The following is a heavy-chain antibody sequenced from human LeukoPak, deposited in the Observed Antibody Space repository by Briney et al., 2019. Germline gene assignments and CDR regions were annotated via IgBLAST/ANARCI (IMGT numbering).Heavy chain of an antibody. CDR1: GFTFSSYD. Sequence: GGSLRLSCAASGFTFSSYDMSWVRQAPGKGLEWVSAISGSGGSTYYADSVKGRFTISRDNAKNSLYLQMNSLRAEDTAVYYCARSSSRYCSGGSCYSGVLGYFDYWGQGTLVTVSS. V-gene: IGHV3-23*01. D-gene: IGHD2-15*01. CDR2: ISGSGGST. CDR3: ARSSSRYCSGGSCYSGVLGYFDY. J-gene: IGHJ4*02.